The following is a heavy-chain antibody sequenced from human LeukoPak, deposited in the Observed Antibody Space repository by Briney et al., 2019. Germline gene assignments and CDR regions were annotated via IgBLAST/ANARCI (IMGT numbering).Heavy chain of an antibody. CDR3: AKVSGSGWLGPLLYLDH. Sequence: GGSLRLSCAASGFTFSSYAMSWVRQAPGKGLEWVSAISGSGGSTYYADSVKGRFTISRDNSKNTLYLQMNSLRAEDTAVYYCAKVSGSGWLGPLLYLDHWGQGTLVTVSS. J-gene: IGHJ4*02. V-gene: IGHV3-23*01. D-gene: IGHD6-19*01. CDR1: GFTFSSYA. CDR2: ISGSGGST.